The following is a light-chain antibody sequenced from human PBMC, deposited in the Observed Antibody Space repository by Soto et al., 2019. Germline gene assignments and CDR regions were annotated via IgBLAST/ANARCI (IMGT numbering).Light chain of an antibody. V-gene: IGKV3D-20*01. Sequence: DIVLTQSPATLSLSPGERATLSCGASQSVSGTHLAWYQQKSGLAPRLLIYDASSRAFGIPDRFSGSGSGTDFTLTISRLEPEDFAVYYCQQYGNSPITFGQGTRLEIK. J-gene: IGKJ5*01. CDR2: DAS. CDR1: QSVSGTH. CDR3: QQYGNSPIT.